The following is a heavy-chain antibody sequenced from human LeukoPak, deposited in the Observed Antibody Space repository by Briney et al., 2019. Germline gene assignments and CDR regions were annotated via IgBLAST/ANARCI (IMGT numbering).Heavy chain of an antibody. CDR3: VTYRAGQSGRGY. J-gene: IGHJ4*02. Sequence: SETLSLTCTVSGGSISSSSYYWAWIRQPPGKGLEWIGSLDSSGNSYNPSLKSRITISADTSKNQFSLKLKSATTTDTAVYHCVTYRAGQSGRGYWGQGTLVTVSS. CDR1: GGSISSSSYY. CDR2: LDSSGN. D-gene: IGHD3-10*01. V-gene: IGHV4-39*07.